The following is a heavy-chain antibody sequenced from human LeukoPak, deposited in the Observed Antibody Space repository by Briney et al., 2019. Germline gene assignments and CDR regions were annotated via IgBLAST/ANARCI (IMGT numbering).Heavy chain of an antibody. V-gene: IGHV1-3*01. CDR1: GYTFTSYA. J-gene: IGHJ4*02. Sequence: ASVKVSCKASGYTFTSYAMHWVRQAPGQRLEWMGWINAGNGNTKYSQKFQGRVTITRDTSASTAYMELSSLRSEDTAVYYCARDSPAYCGGDCKSFDYWGQGTLVTVSS. D-gene: IGHD2-21*02. CDR2: INAGNGNT. CDR3: ARDSPAYCGGDCKSFDY.